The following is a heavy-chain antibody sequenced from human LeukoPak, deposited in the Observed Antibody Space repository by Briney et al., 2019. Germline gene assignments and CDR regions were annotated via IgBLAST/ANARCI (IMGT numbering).Heavy chain of an antibody. CDR2: IIPILGIA. D-gene: IGHD2-15*01. J-gene: IGHJ5*02. CDR1: GGTFSSYA. Sequence: ASVKVSCKASGGTFSSYAISWVRQAPGQGLEWMGRIIPILGIANYAQKFQGRVTITADKSTSTAYMELSSLRSEDTAVYYCARDGYCSGGSCYTRVYWFDPWGQGTLVTVSS. V-gene: IGHV1-69*04. CDR3: ARDGYCSGGSCYTRVYWFDP.